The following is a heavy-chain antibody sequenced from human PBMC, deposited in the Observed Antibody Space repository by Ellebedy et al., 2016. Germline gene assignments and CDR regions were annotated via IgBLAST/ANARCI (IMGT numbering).Heavy chain of an antibody. J-gene: IGHJ4*02. V-gene: IGHV4-61*05. Sequence: SETLSLTCTVSGGSISSSSYYWGWIRQPPGKGLEWIGYIYYSGSTNYNPSLKSRVTISVGTSKNQFSLKLSSVTAADTAVYYCASVENGDGAVYWGQGTLVTVSS. CDR3: ASVENGDGAVY. D-gene: IGHD4-17*01. CDR2: IYYSGST. CDR1: GGSISSSSYY.